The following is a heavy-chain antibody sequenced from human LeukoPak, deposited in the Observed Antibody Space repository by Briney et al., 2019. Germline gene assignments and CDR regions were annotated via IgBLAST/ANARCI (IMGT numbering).Heavy chain of an antibody. Sequence: SETLSLTCSVSGDSLSTYYWSWIRQPPGKGLEWIGYIDYTGSADYNPSLKSRVTLSVDTSKIQFSLKLSSVTAADTAVYYCARDMYDFWSGSLAGAFDIWGQGTMVTVSS. CDR1: GDSLSTYY. CDR3: ARDMYDFWSGSLAGAFDI. J-gene: IGHJ3*02. D-gene: IGHD3-3*01. V-gene: IGHV4-59*12. CDR2: IDYTGSA.